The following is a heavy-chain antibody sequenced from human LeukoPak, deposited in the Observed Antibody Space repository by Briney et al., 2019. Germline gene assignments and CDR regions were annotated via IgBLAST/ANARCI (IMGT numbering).Heavy chain of an antibody. J-gene: IGHJ5*02. CDR3: ARDPRGVAAAGTKSWFDP. Sequence: AGRSLRLSCAASGFTFSSYAMHWVRQAPGKGLEGVAVISYDGSNKSYADSVKGRFTISRDNSKNTLYLQMNSLRAEDTAVYYCARDPRGVAAAGTKSWFDPWGQGTLVTVSS. CDR2: ISYDGSNK. CDR1: GFTFSSYA. V-gene: IGHV3-30-3*01. D-gene: IGHD6-13*01.